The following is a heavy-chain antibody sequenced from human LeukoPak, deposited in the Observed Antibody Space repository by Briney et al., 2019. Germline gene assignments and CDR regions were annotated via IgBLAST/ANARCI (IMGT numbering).Heavy chain of an antibody. Sequence: GGSLRLSCAASGFTFSSYAMSWVRQAPGKGLEWVSAISGSGGSTYYADSVKGRFTISRDNSKNTLYLQMNGLRAEDTAVYYCAKAPAVAGGYYFDYWGQGTLVTVSS. J-gene: IGHJ4*02. CDR1: GFTFSSYA. CDR2: ISGSGGST. V-gene: IGHV3-23*01. CDR3: AKAPAVAGGYYFDY. D-gene: IGHD6-19*01.